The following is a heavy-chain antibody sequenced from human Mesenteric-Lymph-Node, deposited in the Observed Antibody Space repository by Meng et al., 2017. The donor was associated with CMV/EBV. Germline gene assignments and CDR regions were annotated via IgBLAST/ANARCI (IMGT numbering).Heavy chain of an antibody. Sequence: EVQLVGSGGGLLQPGVSLRLYCLDSGFTFTSYWMHWLRHVPGEGLVWVSRINTDGSITAYADSVKGRFTISRDNAKNTLYLQMSDLRADDSAVYYCIRDLVGKPDDWGQGTLVTASS. CDR3: IRDLVGKPDD. V-gene: IGHV3-74*01. CDR1: GFTFTSYW. CDR2: INTDGSIT. J-gene: IGHJ4*02. D-gene: IGHD1-1*01.